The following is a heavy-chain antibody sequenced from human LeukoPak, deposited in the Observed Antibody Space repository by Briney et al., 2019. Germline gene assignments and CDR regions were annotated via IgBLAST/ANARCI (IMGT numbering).Heavy chain of an antibody. CDR2: IYSSGST. J-gene: IGHJ5*02. D-gene: IGHD6-19*01. V-gene: IGHV4-4*07. CDR1: GGSISSYY. Sequence: SSETLSLTCTVSGGSISSYYWSCIRQPAGHALPSIGRIYSSGSTNYNPSLKSRVTMSIDTSKNQFSLKLSSVTAADTAMYYCARDGLGSGWYSVWFDPWGQGTLVTVSS. CDR3: ARDGLGSGWYSVWFDP.